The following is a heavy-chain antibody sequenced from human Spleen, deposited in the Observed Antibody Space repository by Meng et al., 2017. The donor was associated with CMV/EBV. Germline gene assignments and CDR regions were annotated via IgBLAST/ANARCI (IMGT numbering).Heavy chain of an antibody. D-gene: IGHD3-22*01. Sequence: GGPLRLSCAASGFTFTSYSINWVRQAPGKGLEWVSHISSSSSIIYYADSVKGRFTVSRDNAKNSLYLQMNSLRPEDTAVYYCARDMGGSTMIISFWGLGTLVTVSS. J-gene: IGHJ4*02. V-gene: IGHV3-48*04. CDR1: GFTFTSYS. CDR2: ISSSSSII. CDR3: ARDMGGSTMIISF.